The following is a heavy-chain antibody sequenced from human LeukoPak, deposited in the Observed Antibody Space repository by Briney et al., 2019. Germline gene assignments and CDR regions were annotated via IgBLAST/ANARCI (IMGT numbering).Heavy chain of an antibody. CDR1: GFTFSSYG. CDR2: ISGSGGST. J-gene: IGHJ6*03. D-gene: IGHD2-2*01. V-gene: IGHV3-23*01. CDR3: AKSELVVPDYYHYYYMGV. Sequence: PGGSLRLSCAASGFTFSSYGMSWVRQAPGKGLEWVSAISGSGGSTYYADSVKGRFTISRDNSKNTLYLQMNSLRAEDTAVYYCAKSELVVPDYYHYYYMGVWGKGTTVTISS.